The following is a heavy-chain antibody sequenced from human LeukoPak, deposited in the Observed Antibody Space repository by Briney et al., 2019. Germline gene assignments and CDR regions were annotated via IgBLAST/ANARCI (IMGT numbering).Heavy chain of an antibody. CDR2: ISSSGSTT. CDR3: ARAPSRGSWSGYYYFDY. J-gene: IGHJ4*02. D-gene: IGHD3-3*01. CDR1: GFRFSSYE. V-gene: IGHV3-48*03. Sequence: GGSLRLSCVASGFRFSSYEMSWVRQAPGKGLEWLAYISSSGSTTYYADSVQGRFTISRDNAKNSLYLQMNSLRAEDTAVYYCARAPSRGSWSGYYYFDYWGQGTLATVSS.